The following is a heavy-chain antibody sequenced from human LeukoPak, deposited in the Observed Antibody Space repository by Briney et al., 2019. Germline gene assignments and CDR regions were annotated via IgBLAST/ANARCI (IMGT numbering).Heavy chain of an antibody. J-gene: IGHJ4*02. Sequence: ASVKVSCKASGYTFTDYYLHWVRQAPGQGLEWMGWINPKSGGTNSAQKFQGRVTMTRDTSLSTAYMELSRLTSDDTAVYYCARVAVSFWSGLDYWGQGTLVTVSS. CDR2: INPKSGGT. D-gene: IGHD3-3*01. V-gene: IGHV1-2*02. CDR1: GYTFTDYY. CDR3: ARVAVSFWSGLDY.